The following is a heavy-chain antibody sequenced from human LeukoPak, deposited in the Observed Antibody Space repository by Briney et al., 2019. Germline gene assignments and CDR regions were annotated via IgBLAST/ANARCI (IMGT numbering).Heavy chain of an antibody. Sequence: GGSLRLSCAASGFTFSSYAMSWVRQAPGKGLEWVSAISGSGGSTYYADSVKGRFTISRDNSKNTLYLQMNSLRAEDTAVYYCAKIRKIMTTVPLSFDYWGQGTLVTVSS. CDR1: GFTFSSYA. D-gene: IGHD4-17*01. V-gene: IGHV3-23*01. CDR2: ISGSGGST. J-gene: IGHJ4*02. CDR3: AKIRKIMTTVPLSFDY.